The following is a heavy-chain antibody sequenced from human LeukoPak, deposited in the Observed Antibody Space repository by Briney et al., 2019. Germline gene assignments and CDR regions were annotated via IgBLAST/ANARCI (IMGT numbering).Heavy chain of an antibody. D-gene: IGHD6-13*01. V-gene: IGHV3-23*01. CDR1: GFTLSSYA. CDR3: AKQSAGSAAWYSLHYDF. Sequence: GRSLRLSCAASGFTLSSYAMTWVRQAPGRGLEWVSSFDGGGGGTYYADSVKGRFTISRDNSKDTLYLQMNGLRAEDTAVYFCAKQSAGSAAWYSLHYDFWGQGTLVTVSS. J-gene: IGHJ4*02. CDR2: FDGGGGGT.